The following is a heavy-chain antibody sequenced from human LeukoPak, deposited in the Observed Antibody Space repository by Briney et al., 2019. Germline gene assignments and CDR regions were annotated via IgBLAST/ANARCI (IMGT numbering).Heavy chain of an antibody. CDR2: ISYDGGNK. V-gene: IGHV3-30*18. Sequence: GRSLRLSCAASGFTFSSYGMHWVRQAPGKGLEWVAVISYDGGNKYYADSVKGRFTISRDNSKNTLYLQMNSLRAEDTAVYYCAKASSGYGDYVGAFDIWGQGTMVTVSS. CDR1: GFTFSSYG. D-gene: IGHD4-17*01. CDR3: AKASSGYGDYVGAFDI. J-gene: IGHJ3*02.